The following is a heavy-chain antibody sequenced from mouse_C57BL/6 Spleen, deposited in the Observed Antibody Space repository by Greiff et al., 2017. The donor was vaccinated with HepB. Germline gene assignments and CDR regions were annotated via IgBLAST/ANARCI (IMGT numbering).Heavy chain of an antibody. CDR3: AREDSYGSSQAWFAY. J-gene: IGHJ3*01. V-gene: IGHV1-39*01. D-gene: IGHD1-1*01. CDR1: GYSFTDYN. CDR2: INPNYGTT. Sequence: VEPGASVKISCKASGYSFTDYNMNWVKQSNGKSLEWIGVINPNYGTTSYNQKFKGKATLTVDQSSSTAYMQLNSLTSEDSAVYYCAREDSYGSSQAWFAYWGQGTLVTVSA.